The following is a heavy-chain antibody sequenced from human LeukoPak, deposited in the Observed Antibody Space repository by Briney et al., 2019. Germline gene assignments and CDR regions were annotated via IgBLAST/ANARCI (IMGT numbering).Heavy chain of an antibody. Sequence: PGGSLRLSCAASGFTFSSYAMSWVRQAPGKGLEWVSAISGSGGSTYYADSVKGRFTISRDNSKNTLYLQMNSLRAKDTAVYYCAKDRDFWSGRLDYWGQGTLVTVSS. D-gene: IGHD3-3*01. CDR3: AKDRDFWSGRLDY. J-gene: IGHJ4*02. CDR2: ISGSGGST. CDR1: GFTFSSYA. V-gene: IGHV3-23*01.